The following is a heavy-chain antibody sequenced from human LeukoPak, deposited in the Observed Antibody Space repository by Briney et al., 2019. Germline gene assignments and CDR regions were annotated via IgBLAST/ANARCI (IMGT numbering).Heavy chain of an antibody. V-gene: IGHV3-53*01. D-gene: IGHD4-17*01. CDR3: ARVRGDYPYYFDY. CDR2: IYSGGST. J-gene: IGHJ4*02. Sequence: GGSLRLSCAASGFTVSSNYMSWVRQAPGKGLEWVSVIYSGGSTYYADSMEGRFTISRDNSKNTLYLQMNSLRAEDTAVYYCARVRGDYPYYFDYWGQGTLVTVSS. CDR1: GFTVSSNY.